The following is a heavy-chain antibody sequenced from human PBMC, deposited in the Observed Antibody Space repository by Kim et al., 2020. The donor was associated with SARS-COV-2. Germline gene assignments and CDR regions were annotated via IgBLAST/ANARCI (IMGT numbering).Heavy chain of an antibody. CDR1: GGSISSGGYY. J-gene: IGHJ5*02. CDR3: ARGVRPGGEYSGYSNWFDP. D-gene: IGHD5-12*01. V-gene: IGHV4-31*03. Sequence: SETLSLTCTVSGGSISSGGYYWSWIRQHPGKGLEWIGYIYYSGSTYYNPSLKSRVTISVDTSKNQFSLKLSSVTAADTAVYYCARGVRPGGEYSGYSNWFDPWGQGTLVTVSS. CDR2: IYYSGST.